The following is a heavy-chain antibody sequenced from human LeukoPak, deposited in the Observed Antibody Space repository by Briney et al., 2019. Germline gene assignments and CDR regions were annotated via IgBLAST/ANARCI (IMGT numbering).Heavy chain of an antibody. D-gene: IGHD6-19*01. CDR1: GYSISNYW. V-gene: IGHV5-51*01. Sequence: GESLKISCKGSGYSISNYWIAWVRQMPGKGLEWMGIIYPGDSDTRYSPSFQGQVTISADKSISTAYLQWSSLRASDTAMYYCARFAGYSSGWYGRGAFDIWGQGTMVTVSS. J-gene: IGHJ3*02. CDR3: ARFAGYSSGWYGRGAFDI. CDR2: IYPGDSDT.